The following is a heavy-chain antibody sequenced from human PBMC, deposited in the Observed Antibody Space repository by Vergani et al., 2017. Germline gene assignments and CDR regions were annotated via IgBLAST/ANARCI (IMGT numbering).Heavy chain of an antibody. V-gene: IGHV3-33*01. Sequence: QVQLVESGGGVVQPGRSLRLSCAASGCPFNQYGMHWVRQAPGKGLEWVAVTWYDGNNKQYADSVKGRFTISRDNSKSTMYLQMNSLRDEDTGVYYCARDLRLLYNRSDPWGQGTLVTVSS. D-gene: IGHD1-14*01. CDR3: ARDLRLLYNRSDP. CDR2: TWYDGNNK. J-gene: IGHJ5*02. CDR1: GCPFNQYG.